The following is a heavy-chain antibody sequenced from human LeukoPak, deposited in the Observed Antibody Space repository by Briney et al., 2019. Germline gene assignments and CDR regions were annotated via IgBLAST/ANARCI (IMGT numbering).Heavy chain of an antibody. V-gene: IGHV4-59*08. Sequence: SETLSLTCTVSGGSISSYYWSWIRQPPGKGLEWIGYIYYSGSTYYNPSLKSRVTISVDTSKNQFSLKLSSVTAADTAVYYCARGFYDFWSGHRLINWLDPWGQGTLVTVSS. CDR1: GGSISSYY. CDR2: IYYSGST. J-gene: IGHJ5*02. CDR3: ARGFYDFWSGHRLINWLDP. D-gene: IGHD3-3*01.